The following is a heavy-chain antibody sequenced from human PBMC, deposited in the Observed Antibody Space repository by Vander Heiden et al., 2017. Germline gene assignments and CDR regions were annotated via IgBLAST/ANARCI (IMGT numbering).Heavy chain of an antibody. Sequence: QVQLVESGGGVVQPGRSLRVSCPASGFTFSNYGMHWVRQAPGKGLEWVAVISYDGSKKYYADSVKGRFTISRDNSKNTLYLQMNSLRAEDTAVYHCAKSGGSYNSGWDFDYWGQGTLVTVSS. V-gene: IGHV3-30*18. D-gene: IGHD6-19*01. J-gene: IGHJ4*02. CDR2: ISYDGSKK. CDR1: GFTFSNYG. CDR3: AKSGGSYNSGWDFDY.